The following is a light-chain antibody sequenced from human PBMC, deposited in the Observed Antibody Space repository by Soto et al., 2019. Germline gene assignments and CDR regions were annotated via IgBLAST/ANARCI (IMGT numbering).Light chain of an antibody. CDR3: LQYNNYPWM. J-gene: IGKJ1*01. CDR2: KAS. CDR1: QSISVW. V-gene: IGKV1-5*03. Sequence: DIQMTQSPSTLSASVGDRVTITCRASQSISVWLAWYQQKPGKVPKLLINKASGLESGVPSRFSASGFGTEFTLTISSLQPDDFATYYCLQYNNYPWMFGQGTKVEIK.